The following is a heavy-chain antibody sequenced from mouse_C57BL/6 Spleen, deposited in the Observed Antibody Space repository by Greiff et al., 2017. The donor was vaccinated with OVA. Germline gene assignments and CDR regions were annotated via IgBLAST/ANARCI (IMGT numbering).Heavy chain of an antibody. D-gene: IGHD1-1*01. CDR2: IDPSDSYT. J-gene: IGHJ2*01. CDR1: GYTFTSYW. V-gene: IGHV1-50*01. Sequence: QVQLQQPGAELVKPGASVKLSCKASGYTFTSYWMQWVKQRPGQGLEWIGEIDPSDSYTNYNQKFKGKATLTVDTSSSTAYMQLSSLTSEDSAVYYCARYYYGSSYFPYYFDYWGQGTTLTVSS. CDR3: ARYYYGSSYFPYYFDY.